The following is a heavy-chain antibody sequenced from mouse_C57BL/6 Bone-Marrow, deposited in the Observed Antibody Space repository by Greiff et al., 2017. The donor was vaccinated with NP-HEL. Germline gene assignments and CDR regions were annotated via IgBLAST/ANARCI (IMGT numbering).Heavy chain of an antibody. CDR2: INPNNGGT. CDR1: GYTFTHYY. D-gene: IGHD3-3*01. Sequence: VQLQQSGPELVKPGASVKISCKASGYTFTHYYMNWVKQSPGQSLEWIGDINPNNGGTSYNQKFKGKATLTADKSSSTAYMELRSLTSEDSEVYYCARSGGVWAVRFYYFDYWGQGTTLTVSS. CDR3: ARSGGVWAVRFYYFDY. V-gene: IGHV1-26*01. J-gene: IGHJ2*01.